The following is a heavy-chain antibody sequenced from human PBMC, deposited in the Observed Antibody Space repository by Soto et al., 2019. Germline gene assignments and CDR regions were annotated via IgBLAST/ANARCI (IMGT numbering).Heavy chain of an antibody. D-gene: IGHD3-22*01. V-gene: IGHV1-3*01. CDR3: ARDPYDSSGYNDAFDI. CDR1: GYTFTSYA. J-gene: IGHJ3*02. Sequence: SVKVSCKASGYTFTSYAMHWVRQAPGQRLEWMGWINAGNGNTKYSQKFQGRVTITRDTSASTAYMELSSLRSEDTAVYYCARDPYDSSGYNDAFDIWGQGTMVTVSS. CDR2: INAGNGNT.